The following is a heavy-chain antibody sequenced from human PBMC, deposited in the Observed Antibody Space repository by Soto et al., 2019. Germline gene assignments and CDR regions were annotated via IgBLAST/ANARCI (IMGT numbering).Heavy chain of an antibody. CDR3: ARLNGYCVSTNCHGYYGMDV. CDR2: IYSSENT. D-gene: IGHD2-2*03. V-gene: IGHV4-39*02. Sequence: PSETLSLTCTVAGASVGTDTYSWGWIRQSPGKGLEWIGTIYSSENTYYNPSLLRRVTISVDTSKNDFSLRLSSVTAADTAVYYCARLNGYCVSTNCHGYYGMDVWGQGTTVTVSS. J-gene: IGHJ6*02. CDR1: GASVGTDTYS.